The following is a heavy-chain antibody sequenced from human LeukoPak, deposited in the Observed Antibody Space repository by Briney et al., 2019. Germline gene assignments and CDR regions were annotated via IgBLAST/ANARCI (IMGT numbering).Heavy chain of an antibody. CDR2: ISGSGGST. J-gene: IGHJ6*03. CDR1: GFTFSSYA. D-gene: IGHD3-16*01. Sequence: GGSLRLSCAAPGFTFSSYAMSWVRQAPGKGLEWVSAISGSGGSTYYADSVKGRFTTSRDNSKNTLYLQMNSLRAEDTAVYYCAKDRMGYYYYMDVWGKGTTVTVSS. CDR3: AKDRMGYYYYMDV. V-gene: IGHV3-23*01.